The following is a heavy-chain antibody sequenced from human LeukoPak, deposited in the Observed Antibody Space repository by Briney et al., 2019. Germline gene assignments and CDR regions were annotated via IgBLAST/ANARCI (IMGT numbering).Heavy chain of an antibody. CDR3: ARDVAREFDY. J-gene: IGHJ4*02. V-gene: IGHV1-46*01. Sequence: ASVKVSCKASGYIFISYYIHWVRQDPGQGLEWMGVINPSDGSTNYAQKYQDRVTMTRDTSTRTVYMQLSSLRSDDTAVYYCARDVAREFDYWGQGTLVTVSS. CDR2: INPSDGST. CDR1: GYIFISYY.